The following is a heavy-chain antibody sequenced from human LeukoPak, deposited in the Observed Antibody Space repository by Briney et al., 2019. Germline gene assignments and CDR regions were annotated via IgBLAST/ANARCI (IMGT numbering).Heavy chain of an antibody. D-gene: IGHD3-22*01. Sequence: PGGSLRLSCAVSGFTVSSNYMSWVRQAPGKGLEWVSVINSGGSAYYTDSVKGRFTFSRDNSKNTLYLQMNRLRPEDTALYYCARDSDSSGYYYAAGYFQHWGQGTLVTVSS. CDR3: ARDSDSSGYYYAAGYFQH. J-gene: IGHJ1*01. CDR1: GFTVSSNY. V-gene: IGHV3-66*02. CDR2: INSGGSA.